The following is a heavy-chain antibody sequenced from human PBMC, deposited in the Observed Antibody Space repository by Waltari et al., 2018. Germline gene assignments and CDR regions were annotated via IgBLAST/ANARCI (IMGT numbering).Heavy chain of an antibody. CDR1: GYTFTGYY. Sequence: QVQLVQSGAEVKKPGASVKVSCKASGYTFTGYYMHWVQQAPGQGLEWMGRINPNRGGTNYAQKFQGRVTMTRDTSISTAYMELSRLRSDDTAVYYCARSLPTTMTTRYYFDYWGQGTLVTVSS. J-gene: IGHJ4*02. D-gene: IGHD4-17*01. CDR2: INPNRGGT. V-gene: IGHV1-2*06. CDR3: ARSLPTTMTTRYYFDY.